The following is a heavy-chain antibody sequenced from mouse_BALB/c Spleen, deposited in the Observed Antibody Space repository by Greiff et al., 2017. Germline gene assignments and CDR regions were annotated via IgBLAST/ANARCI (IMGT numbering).Heavy chain of an antibody. J-gene: IGHJ4*01. CDR2: IWSGGST. CDR1: GFSLTSYG. Sequence: QVQLQQSGPGLVQPSQSLSITCTVSGFSLTSYGVHWVRQSPGKGLEWLGVIWSGGSTDYNAAFISRLSISKDNSKSQVFFKMNSLQANDTAIYYCARLYYGSSYYYAMDYWGQGTSVTVSS. D-gene: IGHD1-1*01. V-gene: IGHV2-2*02. CDR3: ARLYYGSSYYYAMDY.